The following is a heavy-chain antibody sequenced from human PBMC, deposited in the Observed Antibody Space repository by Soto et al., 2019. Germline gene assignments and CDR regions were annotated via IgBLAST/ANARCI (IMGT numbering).Heavy chain of an antibody. CDR2: MNTNSGNT. D-gene: IGHD5-12*01. J-gene: IGHJ6*02. V-gene: IGHV1-8*01. Sequence: QVQLVQSGAEVKKPGASVKVSCKASGYTFTSYDITWVRQAPGQGLEWMGWMNTNSGNTGYAQKFQGRVTMTRNTAISTAYMELSSLRSEDTAVYYCARTIMGDYGMDVWGQGTTVTVSS. CDR1: GYTFTSYD. CDR3: ARTIMGDYGMDV.